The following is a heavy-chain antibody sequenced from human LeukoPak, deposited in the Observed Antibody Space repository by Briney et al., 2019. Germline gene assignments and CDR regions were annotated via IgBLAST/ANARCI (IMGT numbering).Heavy chain of an antibody. CDR1: GGSISSGGYY. J-gene: IGHJ4*02. CDR3: AVVGTNYGDYEAVNY. Sequence: PSQTLSLTCTVSGGSISSGGYYWSWLRQHPGKGLEWIGYIYYSGTTYYNPSLKSRVTISVDTSKNQFSLKLSSVTAADTAVYYCAVVGTNYGDYEAVNYWGQGTLVTVSS. V-gene: IGHV4-31*03. D-gene: IGHD4-17*01. CDR2: IYYSGTT.